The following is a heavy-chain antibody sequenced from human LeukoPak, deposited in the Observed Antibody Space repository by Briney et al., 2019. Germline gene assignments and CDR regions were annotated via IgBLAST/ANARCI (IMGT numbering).Heavy chain of an antibody. V-gene: IGHV3-30*02. CDR2: IRYDASYE. Sequence: GGSLRLSCAASGFTFNSYGMHWVRQAPGKGLEWVAFIRYDASYEYYADSVKGRFPISRDNYKTTLYLQMNSLRSEDTAVYYCAKDGGLHLYYYYNYMDIWGKGTTVTVSS. CDR1: GFTFNSYG. CDR3: AKDGGLHLYYYYNYMDI. J-gene: IGHJ6*03. D-gene: IGHD5-24*01.